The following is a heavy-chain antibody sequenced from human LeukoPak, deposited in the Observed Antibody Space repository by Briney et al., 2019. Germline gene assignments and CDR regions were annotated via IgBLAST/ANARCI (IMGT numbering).Heavy chain of an antibody. CDR3: ARTRRSSSSPFAFDI. Sequence: GASVKVSCKASGYTFTSYGISWVRQAPGQGLEWMGWISAYNGNTNYAQKLQGRVTMTTDTSTSTAYMELRSLRSDDTAVYYCARTRRSSSSPFAFDIWGQGTMVTVSS. D-gene: IGHD6-6*01. CDR1: GYTFTSYG. V-gene: IGHV1-18*01. J-gene: IGHJ3*02. CDR2: ISAYNGNT.